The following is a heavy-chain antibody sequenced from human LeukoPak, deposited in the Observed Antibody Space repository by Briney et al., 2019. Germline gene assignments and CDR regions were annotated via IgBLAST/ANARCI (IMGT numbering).Heavy chain of an antibody. CDR3: ARGKTPTIVVVNSGPYYFDY. Sequence: SETLSLTCTVSGGSISSSSYYWGWIRQPPGKGLEWIGSIYYSGSTYYNPSLKSRVTISVDTSKNQFSLKLSSVTAADTAVYYCARGKTPTIVVVNSGPYYFDYWGQGTLVTVSS. CDR2: IYYSGST. CDR1: GGSISSSSYY. D-gene: IGHD3-22*01. J-gene: IGHJ4*02. V-gene: IGHV4-39*01.